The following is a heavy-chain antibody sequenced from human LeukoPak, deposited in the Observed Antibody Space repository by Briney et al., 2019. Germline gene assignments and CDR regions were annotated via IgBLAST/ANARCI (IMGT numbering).Heavy chain of an antibody. CDR2: TNPNSGGT. J-gene: IGHJ5*02. CDR1: GYSFTSYW. Sequence: GESLKISCKGSGYSFTSYWIGWVRQAPGQGLEWMGWTNPNSGGTNYAQKLQGRVAMTRDTSISTAYMELSRLRSDDTAVYYCARDRSAYLANWFDPWGQGTLVTVSS. CDR3: ARDRSAYLANWFDP. V-gene: IGHV1-2*02.